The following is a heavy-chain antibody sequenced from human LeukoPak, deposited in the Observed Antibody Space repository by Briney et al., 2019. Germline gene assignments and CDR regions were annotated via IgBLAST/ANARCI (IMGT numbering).Heavy chain of an antibody. J-gene: IGHJ4*02. D-gene: IGHD6-19*01. CDR1: GFTFSSYS. Sequence: GGSLGLSCAASGFTFSSYSMNWVRQAPGKGLEWVSSISSSSSYIYYADSVKGRFTISRDNAKNSLYLQMNSLRAEDTAVYYCARVKAGIFDYWGQGTLVTVSS. CDR3: ARVKAGIFDY. V-gene: IGHV3-21*01. CDR2: ISSSSSYI.